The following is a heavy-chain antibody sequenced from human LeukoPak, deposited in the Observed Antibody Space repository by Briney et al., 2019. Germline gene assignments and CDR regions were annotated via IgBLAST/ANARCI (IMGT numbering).Heavy chain of an antibody. D-gene: IGHD3-3*01. V-gene: IGHV4-39*01. CDR2: IYYSGST. CDR1: AGSISGTSYY. Sequence: PSETLSLTCSVTAGSISGTSYYWGWIRQPPGKGLEWIGSIYYSGSTYYNPSLKSRVTISVDTSKNQFSLKLSSVTAADTAVYYCARLMNDFWSGYRYNWFDPWGQGTLVTVSS. J-gene: IGHJ5*02. CDR3: ARLMNDFWSGYRYNWFDP.